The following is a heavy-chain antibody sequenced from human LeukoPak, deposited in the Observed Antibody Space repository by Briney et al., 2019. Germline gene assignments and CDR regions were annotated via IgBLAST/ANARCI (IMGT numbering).Heavy chain of an antibody. CDR2: ISSSSSTI. V-gene: IGHV3-48*01. Sequence: GGSLRLSCAASGFTFSSYSMNWVRQAPGKGLEWASYISSSSSTIYYADSVKGRFTISRDDAKNSLYLQMNSLRAEDTAVYYCARGPLSGIAAAGTDFDYWGQGTLVTVSS. J-gene: IGHJ4*02. CDR1: GFTFSSYS. D-gene: IGHD6-13*01. CDR3: ARGPLSGIAAAGTDFDY.